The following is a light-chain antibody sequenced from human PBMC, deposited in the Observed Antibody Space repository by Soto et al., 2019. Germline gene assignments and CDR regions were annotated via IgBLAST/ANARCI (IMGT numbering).Light chain of an antibody. CDR1: QSVSNN. CDR2: GAS. CDR3: QQYDNRPMYI. Sequence: EIVMTQSPATLSVSPGERVTLSCRASQSVSNNLAWYQQKPGQAPRLLIYGASSRATAIPARFSGSGSGTEFTLTISSLQSEDFAVYYCQQYDNRPMYIFCQGTKLEIK. J-gene: IGKJ2*01. V-gene: IGKV3-15*01.